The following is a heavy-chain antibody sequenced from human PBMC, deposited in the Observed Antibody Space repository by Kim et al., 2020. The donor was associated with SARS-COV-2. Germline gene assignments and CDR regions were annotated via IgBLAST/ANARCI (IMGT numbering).Heavy chain of an antibody. J-gene: IGHJ6*02. V-gene: IGHV3-21*01. CDR1: GFTFSSYS. Sequence: GGSLRLSCAASGFTFSSYSMNWVRQAPGKGLEWVSSISSSSYIYYADSVKGRFTISRDNAKNSLYLQMNSLRAEDTAVYYCARECLKGSSCLYYGMDVWGQGTTVTVSS. D-gene: IGHD6-13*01. CDR3: ARECLKGSSCLYYGMDV. CDR2: ISSSSYI.